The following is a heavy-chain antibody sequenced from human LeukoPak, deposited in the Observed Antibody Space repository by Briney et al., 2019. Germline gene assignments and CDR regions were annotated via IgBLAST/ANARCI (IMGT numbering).Heavy chain of an antibody. D-gene: IGHD3-22*01. Sequence: ASVKVSCKASGYTFTGYYMHWVRQAPGQGLEWMGWINPNSGGTNYAQKFQGRVTMTRDMSISTAYMELSRLRSDDTAVYYCASPDSSGYYYDYWGQGTLVTVSS. V-gene: IGHV1-2*02. CDR1: GYTFTGYY. J-gene: IGHJ4*02. CDR3: ASPDSSGYYYDY. CDR2: INPNSGGT.